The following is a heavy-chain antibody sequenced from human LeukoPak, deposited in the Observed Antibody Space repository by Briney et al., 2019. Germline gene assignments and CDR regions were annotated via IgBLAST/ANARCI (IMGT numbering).Heavy chain of an antibody. V-gene: IGHV4-59*07. CDR3: ARDRHSIHGYFDAFDV. CDR2: ILHIGES. Sequence: PSDTLSLTCLVSAHSMTDKYCGWIRQTPGGGLEWIGKILHIGESASHTSLKSRLTLSMDPSRNRPSRTLAAATAAASAFSYRARDRHSIHGYFDAFDVWGQGTTVIVSS. J-gene: IGHJ3*01. CDR1: AHSMTDKY. D-gene: IGHD3-22*01.